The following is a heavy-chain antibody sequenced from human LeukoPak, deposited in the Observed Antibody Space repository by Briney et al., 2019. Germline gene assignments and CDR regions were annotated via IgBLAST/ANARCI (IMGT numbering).Heavy chain of an antibody. J-gene: IGHJ4*02. CDR2: ISGSGGST. D-gene: IGHD3-22*01. CDR1: GFTFSNYA. Sequence: GRSLRLSCAASGFTFSNYAMSWVRQAPGKGLEWVSAISGSGGSTSYADSVKGRFTISRDNSKNTLYLQMNSLRAEDTAVYFCAHRDSSGYRSTIDSWGLGTLVTVSS. CDR3: AHRDSSGYRSTIDS. V-gene: IGHV3-23*01.